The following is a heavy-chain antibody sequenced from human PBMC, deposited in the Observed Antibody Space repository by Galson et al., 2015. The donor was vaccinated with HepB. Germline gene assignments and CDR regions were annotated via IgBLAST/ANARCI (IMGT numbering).Heavy chain of an antibody. V-gene: IGHV6-1*01. Sequence: CAISGDSVTSNSAVWNWIRQSPSRGLEWLGRTYFRSKWHNDYGISVKSRISINADTSENQFSLHLRSVTPEDTAVYYCAYGSDVWGQGTMVIVSS. CDR2: TYFRSKWHN. CDR1: GDSVTSNSAV. CDR3: AYGSDV. J-gene: IGHJ6*02.